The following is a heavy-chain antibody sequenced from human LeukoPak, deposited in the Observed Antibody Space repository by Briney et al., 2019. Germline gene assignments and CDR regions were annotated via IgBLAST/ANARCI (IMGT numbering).Heavy chain of an antibody. Sequence: SETLSLTCRVSGGSISNYYWSWIRQPPGKGLEWIGYSDYSGSTNYSPSLKSRVTISVDTSKKQFSLKLRSVTAADTAVYYCASNTQELLPDYWGQGTLVTVSS. V-gene: IGHV4-59*01. CDR2: SDYSGST. CDR1: GGSISNYY. D-gene: IGHD1-26*01. CDR3: ASNTQELLPDY. J-gene: IGHJ4*02.